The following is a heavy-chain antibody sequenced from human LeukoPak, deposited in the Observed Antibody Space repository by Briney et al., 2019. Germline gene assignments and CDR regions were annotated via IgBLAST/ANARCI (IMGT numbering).Heavy chain of an antibody. J-gene: IGHJ4*02. Sequence: SETLSLLCTVSGGSILSHYWSWIRQPPGKGLEWIGYIYYSGSTNYNPSLKSRVTISVDTSKNQFSLKLISVTAAETAVYNCVRYYDSSGGLDYWGQGTLVTVSS. V-gene: IGHV4-59*11. CDR2: IYYSGST. D-gene: IGHD3-22*01. CDR1: GGSILSHY. CDR3: VRYYDSSGGLDY.